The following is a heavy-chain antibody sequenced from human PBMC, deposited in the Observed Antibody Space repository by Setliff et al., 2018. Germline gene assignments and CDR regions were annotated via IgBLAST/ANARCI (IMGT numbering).Heavy chain of an antibody. Sequence: SETLSLTCAVYGGSFSGHHWCWIRQPPWKGLEWIGEINHSGTAYYNPSLKSRVTISVDTSKNQFSLQVTSVTATDTAVYYCARHEFVGGYYGSVTYRHFDYWGQGILVTVSS. CDR1: GGSFSGHH. CDR2: INHSGTA. V-gene: IGHV4-34*01. J-gene: IGHJ4*02. CDR3: ARHEFVGGYYGSVTYRHFDY. D-gene: IGHD3-10*01.